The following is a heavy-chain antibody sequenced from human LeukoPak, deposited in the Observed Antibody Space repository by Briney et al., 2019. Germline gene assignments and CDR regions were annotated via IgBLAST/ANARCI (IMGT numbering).Heavy chain of an antibody. Sequence: ASVKVSCKASGYTFTSYEINWVRQATGQGLEWMGGMNPNSGNTGYAQKFQGRVTMTRNTSISTAYMELSSLRSEDTAVYYCARAGGGKYFDWFNTPFNWFDPWGQGTLVTVSS. J-gene: IGHJ5*02. V-gene: IGHV1-8*01. CDR2: MNPNSGNT. CDR1: GYTFTSYE. CDR3: ARAGGGKYFDWFNTPFNWFDP. D-gene: IGHD3-9*01.